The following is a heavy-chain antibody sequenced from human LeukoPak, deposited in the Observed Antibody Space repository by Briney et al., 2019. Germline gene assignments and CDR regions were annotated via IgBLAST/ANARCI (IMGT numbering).Heavy chain of an antibody. CDR2: IKSKTDGGTT. D-gene: IGHD3-22*01. J-gene: IGHJ4*02. CDR1: GFTFSNAR. CDR3: TTAHYYDRSGYYSDY. V-gene: IGHV3-15*01. Sequence: MTGGSLRLSCAASGFTFSNARMSWVRQAPGKGLEWVGRIKSKTDGGTTDYAAPVKGRFTISRDDSKNTLYLQMNSLKTEDTAVYYCTTAHYYDRSGYYSDYWGQGTLVTVSS.